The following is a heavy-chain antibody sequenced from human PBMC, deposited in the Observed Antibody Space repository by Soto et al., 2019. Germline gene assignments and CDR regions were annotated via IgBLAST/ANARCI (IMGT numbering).Heavy chain of an antibody. CDR3: AKDASGDYVGAFDS. Sequence: EVQLLESGGGLVQPGGSLRLSCTASGFSFSNYAVTWVRQAPGKGLEWVSSIGSDTSYIYYADSVKGRFTISRDKSKNTVFRQMNGLRADDTAVYHCAKDASGDYVGAFDSWGQGALVTVSS. CDR1: GFSFSNYA. CDR2: IGSDTSYI. D-gene: IGHD4-17*01. J-gene: IGHJ4*02. V-gene: IGHV3-23*03.